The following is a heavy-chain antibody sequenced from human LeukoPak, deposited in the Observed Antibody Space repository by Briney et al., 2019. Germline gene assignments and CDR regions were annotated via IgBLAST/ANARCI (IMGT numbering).Heavy chain of an antibody. J-gene: IGHJ4*02. Sequence: PSETLSLTCTVSGGSISSYYWTWIRQPPGKGLEWIGYIYHSGSTDYNPSLKSRVTISVDTSKNQLSLKLSSVTAADTAVYYCARVGDLYCSVGACFRRWIDYWGQGTLVTVSS. CDR3: ARVGDLYCSVGACFRRWIDY. D-gene: IGHD2-15*01. CDR1: GGSISSYY. V-gene: IGHV4-59*01. CDR2: IYHSGST.